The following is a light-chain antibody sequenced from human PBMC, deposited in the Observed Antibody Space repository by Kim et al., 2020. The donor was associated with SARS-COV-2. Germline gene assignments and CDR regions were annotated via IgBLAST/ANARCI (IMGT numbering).Light chain of an antibody. CDR1: AANVESNY. Sequence: ISGSDGAANVESNYEHWFLHPQAAPPKLPLCRNDHRASGVPDRFSRSQSGTATFLAISGLRSEDEADYYCAAWDDSLSGPVFGGGTQLTVL. V-gene: IGLV1-47*01. CDR2: RND. J-gene: IGLJ3*02. CDR3: AAWDDSLSGPV.